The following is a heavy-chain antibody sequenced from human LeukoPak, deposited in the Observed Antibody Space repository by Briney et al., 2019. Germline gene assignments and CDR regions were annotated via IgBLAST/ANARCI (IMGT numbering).Heavy chain of an antibody. V-gene: IGHV6-1*01. D-gene: IGHD2-2*01. CDR3: ARGVVPGRFDP. Sequence: SQTLSLTCAISGVSVSSNSAAWNWMRQSPSRGLVWLGKTYYRFKWYNDYAVSVKSRITINPDTSKNQFSLQLNSVTPEDTAVYYCARGVVPGRFDPWGQGTLVTVSS. J-gene: IGHJ5*02. CDR1: GVSVSSNSAA. CDR2: TYYRFKWYN.